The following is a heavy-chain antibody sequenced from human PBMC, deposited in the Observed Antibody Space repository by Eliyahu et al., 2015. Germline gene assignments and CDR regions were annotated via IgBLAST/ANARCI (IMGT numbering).Heavy chain of an antibody. CDR1: GFIFRSYA. CDR2: TSFDENDK. J-gene: IGHJ4*02. Sequence: QVQLVESGGGVVQPGTXLRLSCAASGFIFRSYAMHWVRQAPGKGLEWLALTSFDENDKQYADSVKGRFTISRDNSKNIVFLEMNSLTTEDTAVYYCARGAGPGSWLIDNWGQGTLVTVSS. D-gene: IGHD3-10*01. CDR3: ARGAGPGSWLIDN. V-gene: IGHV3-30*16.